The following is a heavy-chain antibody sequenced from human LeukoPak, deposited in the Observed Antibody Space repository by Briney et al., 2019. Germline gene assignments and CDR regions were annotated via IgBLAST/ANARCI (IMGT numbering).Heavy chain of an antibody. V-gene: IGHV5-51*01. CDR1: TFPNYW. Sequence: GESLKISFKGSTFPNYWIGWVRQMPGTGLEWMGIIYPVDSDTRYIPSFQGQVTISADKSISTAYLQWSSPKASDTAMYYCASAPSGSSGWFYWGQGTPVTVSS. CDR2: IYPVDSDT. J-gene: IGHJ4*02. D-gene: IGHD6-19*01. CDR3: ASAPSGSSGWFY.